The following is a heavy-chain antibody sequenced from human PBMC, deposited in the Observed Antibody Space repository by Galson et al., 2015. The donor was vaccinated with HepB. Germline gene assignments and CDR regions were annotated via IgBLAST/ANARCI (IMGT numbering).Heavy chain of an antibody. CDR1: GFTFSDYH. CDR2: IGSSESDT. V-gene: IGHV3-11*01. J-gene: IGHJ6*02. CDR3: ARGPRRRVSSGTHYRGTDV. D-gene: IGHD3-10*01. Sequence: SLRLSCAVSGFTFSDYHMGWIRQAPGKGLEWTSYIGSSESDTYYADSAKGRFTISRDNAKNSLYLEMDSLRVEDTAVYFCARGPRRRVSSGTHYRGTDVWGQGTTVTVS.